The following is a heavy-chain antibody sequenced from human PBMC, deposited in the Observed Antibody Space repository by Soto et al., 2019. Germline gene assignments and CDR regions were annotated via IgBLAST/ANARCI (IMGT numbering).Heavy chain of an antibody. D-gene: IGHD1-26*01. Sequence: SETLSLTCTFSGYPVSSSSYYLGWIRQPPGKGLEWIGSIYYSGSTYYSPSLETRVIISVDTSKNQFSLKLTSVTAADTAVYFCARGPVGVATLKLSDSWGQGTLVTVSS. CDR2: IYYSGST. CDR3: ARGPVGVATLKLSDS. J-gene: IGHJ4*02. V-gene: IGHV4-39*01. CDR1: GYPVSSSSYY.